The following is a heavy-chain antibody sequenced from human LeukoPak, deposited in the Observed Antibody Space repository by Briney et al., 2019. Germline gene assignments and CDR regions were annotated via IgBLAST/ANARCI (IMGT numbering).Heavy chain of an antibody. D-gene: IGHD6-13*01. Sequence: GGSLRLSCTASGFTFSSYGMHWVRQAPGKGLEWVAFIRYDGSNKYYADSVKGRFTISRDNSKNTLYLQMNSLRAEDTAVYYCAKSRDGSSWYWGAVDLWGRGTLVTVSS. V-gene: IGHV3-30*02. J-gene: IGHJ2*01. CDR2: IRYDGSNK. CDR3: AKSRDGSSWYWGAVDL. CDR1: GFTFSSYG.